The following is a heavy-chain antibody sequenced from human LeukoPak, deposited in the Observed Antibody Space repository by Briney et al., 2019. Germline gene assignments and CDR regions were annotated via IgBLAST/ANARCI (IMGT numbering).Heavy chain of an antibody. J-gene: IGHJ4*02. CDR3: ARTPDIVVVTAITGSFDY. Sequence: GALRLSCAASGFTFSSYAMSWVRQAPGKGLEWVSAISGSGGSTYYADSVKGRFTISRDNSKNTLYLQMNSLRAEDTAVYYCARTPDIVVVTAITGSFDYRGQGTLVTVSS. D-gene: IGHD2-21*02. CDR1: GFTFSSYA. CDR2: ISGSGGST. V-gene: IGHV3-23*01.